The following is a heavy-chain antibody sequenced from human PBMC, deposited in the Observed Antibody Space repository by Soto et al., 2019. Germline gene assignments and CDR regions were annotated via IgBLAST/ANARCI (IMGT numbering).Heavy chain of an antibody. J-gene: IGHJ5*02. CDR3: AKCDCGGDWGVYHYDH. CDR2: INPNSGGT. CDR1: GFTFTGHY. D-gene: IGHD2-21*02. Sequence: GASVKVSCKASGFTFTGHYIHWVRQAPGQGLEWMGWINPNSGGTSYAQKFQGRLTMTTDTSITTAYMELSRLSSDDTALYYCAKCDCGGDWGVYHYDHWGQGSQVTVSS. V-gene: IGHV1-2*02.